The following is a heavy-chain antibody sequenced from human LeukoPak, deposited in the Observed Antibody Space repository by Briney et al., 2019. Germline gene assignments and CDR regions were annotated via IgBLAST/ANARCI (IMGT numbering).Heavy chain of an antibody. CDR1: GYTFTSYY. J-gene: IGHJ4*02. CDR3: ARQDDSSGYYRPGIDY. Sequence: GASVKVSCKASGYTFTSYYMHWVRQAPGQGLEWMGIINPSGGSTSYAQKFQGRVTMTRDTSTSTVYMELSSLRSEDTAVYYCARQDDSSGYYRPGIDYWGQGTLVTVSS. CDR2: INPSGGST. D-gene: IGHD3-22*01. V-gene: IGHV1-46*03.